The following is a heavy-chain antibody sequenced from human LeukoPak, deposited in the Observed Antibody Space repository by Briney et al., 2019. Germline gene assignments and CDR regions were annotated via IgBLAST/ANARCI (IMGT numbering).Heavy chain of an antibody. V-gene: IGHV3-21*01. CDR1: RFTFSNYN. CDR2: ITSTSSYI. CDR3: ARDPYSGSYGDYYYYYMDV. J-gene: IGHJ6*03. Sequence: GGSLRLSCAASRFTFSNYNMNWVRQAPGKGLEWVSSITSTSSYIYYADSVKGRFTISRDNAENSLYLQMNSLRAEDTAVYYCARDPYSGSYGDYYYYYMDVWGKGTTVTISS. D-gene: IGHD1-26*01.